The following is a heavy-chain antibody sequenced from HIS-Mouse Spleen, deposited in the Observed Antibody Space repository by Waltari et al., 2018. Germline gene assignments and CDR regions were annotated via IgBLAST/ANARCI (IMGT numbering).Heavy chain of an antibody. CDR2: ISAYNGNT. D-gene: IGHD3-10*01. J-gene: IGHJ4*02. V-gene: IGHV1-18*01. Sequence: QVQLVQSGAEVKKPGASVKVSCKASGYTFTSYGISWVRQAPGQGLEWMGWISAYNGNTNEAKKRQGRVTRTTDTSTSTAYMVLRSLRSDDTAVYYCARWPSGAYYGSGSPPYFDYWGQGTLVTVSS. CDR1: GYTFTSYG. CDR3: ARWPSGAYYGSGSPPYFDY.